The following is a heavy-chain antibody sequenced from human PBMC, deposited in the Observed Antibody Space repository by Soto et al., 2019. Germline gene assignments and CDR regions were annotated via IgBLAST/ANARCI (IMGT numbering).Heavy chain of an antibody. Sequence: TLSLTCTVSGGSISSYYWSWIRQPPGKGLEWIGYIYYSGSTNYNPSLKSRVTISVDTSKNQFSLKLSSVTAADTAVYYCARPRDCSSTSCYGALDPWGQGTLVTVSS. CDR2: IYYSGST. J-gene: IGHJ5*02. D-gene: IGHD2-2*01. CDR3: ARPRDCSSTSCYGALDP. V-gene: IGHV4-59*08. CDR1: GGSISSYY.